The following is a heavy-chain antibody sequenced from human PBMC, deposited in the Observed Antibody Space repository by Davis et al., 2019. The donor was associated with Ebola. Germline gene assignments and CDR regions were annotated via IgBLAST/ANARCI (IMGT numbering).Heavy chain of an antibody. CDR3: ARMNGISLGPVPPDY. V-gene: IGHV5-51*01. J-gene: IGHJ4*02. CDR2: IYPSDSDI. CDR1: GYRFTNSW. Sequence: PGGSLRLSCKGSGYRFTNSWIGWVRLTPGKGLEWMGLIYPSDSDIRYSPSFQGQVTISADKSINTAYLQWNSLKPSDTAMYYCARMNGISLGPVPPDYWGQGTLVTVSS. D-gene: IGHD2-2*01.